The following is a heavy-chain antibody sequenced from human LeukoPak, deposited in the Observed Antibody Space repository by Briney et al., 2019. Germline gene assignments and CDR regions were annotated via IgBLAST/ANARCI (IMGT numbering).Heavy chain of an antibody. CDR1: GYTFTGYY. Sequence: ASVKVSCKASGYTFTGYYMHWVRQAPGQRLEWMGWINAGNGNTKYSQKFQGRVTITRDTSASTAYMELSSLRSEDTAVYYCARDRPPKGHSSGYYFYYWGQGTLVTVSS. V-gene: IGHV1-3*01. D-gene: IGHD3-22*01. CDR3: ARDRPPKGHSSGYYFYY. CDR2: INAGNGNT. J-gene: IGHJ4*02.